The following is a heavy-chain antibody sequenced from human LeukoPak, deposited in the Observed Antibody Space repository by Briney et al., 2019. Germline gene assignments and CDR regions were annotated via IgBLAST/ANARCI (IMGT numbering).Heavy chain of an antibody. CDR3: AKDLTVGATGT. D-gene: IGHD1-26*01. J-gene: IGHJ3*01. CDR2: ISGSGGST. V-gene: IGHV3-23*01. CDR1: GFTFSSYG. Sequence: GGSLRLSCAASGFTFSSYGMTWVRQAPGKGLEWVSAISGSGGSTYYADSVKGRFTISRDNSKNTLYLQMNSLRAEDTAVYYCAKDLTVGATGTWGQGTMVTVSS.